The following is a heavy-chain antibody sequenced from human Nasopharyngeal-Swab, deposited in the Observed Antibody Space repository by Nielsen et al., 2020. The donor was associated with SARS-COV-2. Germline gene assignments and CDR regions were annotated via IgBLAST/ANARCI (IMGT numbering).Heavy chain of an antibody. D-gene: IGHD6-13*01. CDR3: AKDSYSSSWGPHWYFDL. V-gene: IGHV3-9*01. J-gene: IGHJ2*01. Sequence: SLKISCAASGFTFDDYAMHWVRQAPGKGLEWVSGISWNSGSIGYADSVKGRFTISRDNAKNSLYLQMNSLRAEDTALYYCAKDSYSSSWGPHWYFDLWCRGTLVTVSS. CDR2: ISWNSGSI. CDR1: GFTFDDYA.